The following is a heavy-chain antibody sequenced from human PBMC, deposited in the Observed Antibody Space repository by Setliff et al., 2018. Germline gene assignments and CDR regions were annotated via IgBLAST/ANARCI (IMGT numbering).Heavy chain of an antibody. CDR3: ARVQQLGTFDY. CDR1: GGTFSSYA. CDR2: IIPIFGTA. J-gene: IGHJ4*02. D-gene: IGHD6-13*01. V-gene: IGHV1-69*13. Sequence: ASVKVSCKASGGTFSSYAISWVRQAPGQGLEWMGGIIPIFGTANYAQKFQGRVTITADESTSTAYMELSSLRSENTAVYYCARVQQLGTFDYWGQGTLVTVSS.